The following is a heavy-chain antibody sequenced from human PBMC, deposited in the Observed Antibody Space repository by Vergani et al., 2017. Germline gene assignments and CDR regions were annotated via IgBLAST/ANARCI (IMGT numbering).Heavy chain of an antibody. J-gene: IGHJ4*02. V-gene: IGHV3-7*01. CDR1: GFMFSNYW. CDR2: IKQDGSEK. D-gene: IGHD4-11*01. CDR3: ARDLSYSTAWPFFDS. Sequence: EVQLVESGGGLAPPGGSLRLSCAASGFMFSNYWMNWVRQAPGKGLEWVANIKQDGSEKYYVDSVRGRFTISRDNAKNSLYLQMNSLRVEDTAMYFCARDLSYSTAWPFFDSRGQGTLVTVSS.